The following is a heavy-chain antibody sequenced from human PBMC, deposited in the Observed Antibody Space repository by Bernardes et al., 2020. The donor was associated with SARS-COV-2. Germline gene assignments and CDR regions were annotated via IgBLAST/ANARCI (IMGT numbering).Heavy chain of an antibody. CDR2: INQDGSEN. CDR1: AFSFSSYW. Sequence: GGSLRLSCAASAFSFSSYWMTWVRQAPGRGPEWVATINQDGSENYYADSVKGRFTISRDNTKNSLYLQMNSLRAEDTAVYYCARDGSSRSQYDRSGFLLYYYGMDVWGQGTTVTVSS. CDR3: ARDGSSRSQYDRSGFLLYYYGMDV. D-gene: IGHD3-22*01. J-gene: IGHJ6*02. V-gene: IGHV3-7*01.